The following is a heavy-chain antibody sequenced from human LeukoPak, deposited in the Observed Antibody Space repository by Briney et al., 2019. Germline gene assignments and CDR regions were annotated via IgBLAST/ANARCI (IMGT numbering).Heavy chain of an antibody. CDR1: GGFISGYY. Sequence: SETLSLTCTVSGGFISGYYWSRLRQPAGKGLEWIGRFYNSGSTKYNPPLKSRVTMSIDTSKNEFYLKLTSVTAADTAVYYCARDGPNWGLWGGQGTLVTVSS. J-gene: IGHJ4*02. D-gene: IGHD7-27*01. V-gene: IGHV4-4*07. CDR3: ARDGPNWGLW. CDR2: FYNSGST.